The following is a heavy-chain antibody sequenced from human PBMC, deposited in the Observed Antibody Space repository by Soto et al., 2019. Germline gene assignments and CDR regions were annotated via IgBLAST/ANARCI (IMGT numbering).Heavy chain of an antibody. V-gene: IGHV3-23*01. CDR3: AKCDCGGDWGVYHYAH. Sequence: EVQLLESGGGLVQPGGSLRLSCAASGFTFKSWAMSWVRQAPGKGLEWVSGISGGGEKTYYADSVKGRFTISRDNSKNTVSLQMNSLRVEDTAVYYCAKCDCGGDWGVYHYAHWGQGSQVAVSS. CDR2: ISGGGEKT. J-gene: IGHJ4*02. CDR1: GFTFKSWA. D-gene: IGHD2-21*02.